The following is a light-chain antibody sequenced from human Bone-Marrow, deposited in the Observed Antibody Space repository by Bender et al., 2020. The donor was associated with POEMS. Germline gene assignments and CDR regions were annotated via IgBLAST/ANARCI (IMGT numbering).Light chain of an antibody. J-gene: IGLJ3*02. CDR1: SSKFGSYP. CDR3: ATWDDSLNGLV. CDR2: NNS. V-gene: IGLV1-44*01. Sequence: QSVLTQPPSASGTPGQRVTISCSGSSSKFGSYPVNWYQQLPGAAPKLVIFNNSQRPSGVPDRFSGSNSGTSASLAISGLLSDDEDDFYCATWDDSLNGLVFGGGTKLTVL.